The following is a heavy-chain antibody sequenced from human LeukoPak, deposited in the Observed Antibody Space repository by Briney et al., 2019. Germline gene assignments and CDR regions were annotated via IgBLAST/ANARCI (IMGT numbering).Heavy chain of an antibody. V-gene: IGHV1-3*01. J-gene: IGHJ6*02. CDR2: INAGNGNT. CDR3: ARDRFDILTGYWNPGGMDV. Sequence: ASVKVSCKASGYTFTSYAMHWVRQAPGQRLEWMGWINAGNGNTKYSQKFQGRVTITRDTSASTAYMELSSLRSEDTAVYYCARDRFDILTGYWNPGGMDVWGQGTTVTVSS. D-gene: IGHD3-9*01. CDR1: GYTFTSYA.